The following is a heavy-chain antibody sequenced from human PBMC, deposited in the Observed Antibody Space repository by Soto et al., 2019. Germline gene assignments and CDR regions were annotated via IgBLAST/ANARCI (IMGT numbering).Heavy chain of an antibody. CDR3: GKRSSGSYGYFDY. CDR2: ITGSGDFS. J-gene: IGHJ4*02. CDR1: GCTFNSYA. Sequence: GGTLRLSCAVSGCTFNSYAVSWVRKAPGKGLDWVSAITGSGDFSNYADSVNGRFTISRYNSKNTLYLQMNSMRAENPCIYCCGKRSSGSYGYFDYWGLGTLVAVSS. D-gene: IGHD3-22*01. V-gene: IGHV3-23*01.